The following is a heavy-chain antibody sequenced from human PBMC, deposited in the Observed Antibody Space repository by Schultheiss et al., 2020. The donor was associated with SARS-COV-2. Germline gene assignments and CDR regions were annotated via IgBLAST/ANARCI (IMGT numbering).Heavy chain of an antibody. J-gene: IGHJ4*02. CDR2: INHSGST. V-gene: IGHV4-34*01. D-gene: IGHD7-27*01. Sequence: SETLSLTCAVYGGSFSGYYWSWIRQPPGKGLEWIGEINHSGSTNYNPSLKSRVTISVDTSKNQFSLKLSSVTAADTAVYYCARGTGDFDYWGQGTLVTVSS. CDR3: ARGTGDFDY. CDR1: GGSFSGYY.